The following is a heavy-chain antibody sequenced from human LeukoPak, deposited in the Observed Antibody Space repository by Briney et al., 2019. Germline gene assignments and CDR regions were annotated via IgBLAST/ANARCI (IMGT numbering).Heavy chain of an antibody. D-gene: IGHD3-10*02. CDR3: AELGITMIGGV. CDR2: ISSSGSTI. Sequence: GGSLRPSCAASGFTFSSYEMNWVRQAPGKGLEWVSYISSSGSTIYYADSVKGRFTISRDNAKNSLYLRMNSLRAEDTAVYYCAELGITMIGGVWGKGTTVTISS. CDR1: GFTFSSYE. J-gene: IGHJ6*04. V-gene: IGHV3-48*03.